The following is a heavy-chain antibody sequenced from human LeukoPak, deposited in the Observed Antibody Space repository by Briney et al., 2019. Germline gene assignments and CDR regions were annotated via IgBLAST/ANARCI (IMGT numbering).Heavy chain of an antibody. V-gene: IGHV4-59*08. CDR2: IYNSGST. CDR1: GASISSYD. D-gene: IGHD4-17*01. CDR3: ARLPTVTSDY. Sequence: SETLSLTCAVSGASISSYDWSWIRQPPGKGLEWIGGIYNSGSTNYNPSLKSRVTISVDTSKNQFSLKLSSETAADTAVYYCARLPTVTSDYWGQGTLVTVSS. J-gene: IGHJ4*02.